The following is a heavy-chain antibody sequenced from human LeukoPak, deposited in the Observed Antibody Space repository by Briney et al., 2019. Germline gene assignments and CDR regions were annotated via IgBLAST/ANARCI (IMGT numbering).Heavy chain of an antibody. D-gene: IGHD6-6*01. Sequence: TGGSLRLSCAASGFTFSSYAMHWVRQAPGKGLEWEAVISYDGSNKYYADSVKGRFTISRDNSKNTLYLQMNSLRAEDTAVYYCARDSYAREYSSSSGDAFDIWGQGTMVTVSS. CDR1: GFTFSSYA. J-gene: IGHJ3*02. CDR2: ISYDGSNK. CDR3: ARDSYAREYSSSSGDAFDI. V-gene: IGHV3-30*04.